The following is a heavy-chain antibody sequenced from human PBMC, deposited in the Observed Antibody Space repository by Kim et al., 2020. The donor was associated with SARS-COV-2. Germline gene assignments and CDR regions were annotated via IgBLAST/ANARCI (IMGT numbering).Heavy chain of an antibody. J-gene: IGHJ4*02. Sequence: SETLSLICIVSGGSITRGGYYWSWVRQRPGKGLEWIAYILYSGSTYYNPSLRSRLSLSIDTSKNQFSLKLSSVTAADTAVYYCASLDLEASDYWGQGTLVTVSS. D-gene: IGHD1-26*01. CDR3: ASLDLEASDY. CDR2: ILYSGST. CDR1: GGSITRGGYY. V-gene: IGHV4-31*03.